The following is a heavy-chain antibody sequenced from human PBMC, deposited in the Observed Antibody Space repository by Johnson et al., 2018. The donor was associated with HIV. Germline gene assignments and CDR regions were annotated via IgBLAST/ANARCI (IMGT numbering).Heavy chain of an antibody. CDR2: ISYDGSNK. V-gene: IGHV3-30*04. D-gene: IGHD5-12*01. Sequence: QVQLVESGGGVVQPGRSLRLSCAASGLTLSNYPMHWVRQAPGKGLEWVAVISYDGSNKYYADSVKGRFTISRDNSKNTLYLQMNSLTPEDTAVYYCASTIVIVPTGRSYDAFDIWGQGTLVTVSS. CDR3: ASTIVIVPTGRSYDAFDI. J-gene: IGHJ3*02. CDR1: GLTLSNYP.